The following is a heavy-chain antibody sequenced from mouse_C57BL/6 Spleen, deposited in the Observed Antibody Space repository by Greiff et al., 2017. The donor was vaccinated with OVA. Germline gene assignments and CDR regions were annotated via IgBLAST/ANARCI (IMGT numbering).Heavy chain of an antibody. CDR2: ISDGGSYT. V-gene: IGHV5-4*01. J-gene: IGHJ3*01. Sequence: EVKLEESGGGLVKPGGSLKLSCAASGFTFSSYAMSWVRQTPEKRLEWVATISDGGSYTYYPDNVKGRFTISRDNAKNNLYLQMSHLKSEDTAMYYCARDRAYYSNQFAYWGQGTLVTVSA. CDR1: GFTFSSYA. CDR3: ARDRAYYSNQFAY. D-gene: IGHD2-5*01.